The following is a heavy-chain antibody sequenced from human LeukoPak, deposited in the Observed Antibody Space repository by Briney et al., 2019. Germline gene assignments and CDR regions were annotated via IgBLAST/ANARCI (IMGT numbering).Heavy chain of an antibody. CDR1: DGSFSGYY. D-gene: IGHD3-10*01. CDR2: INHSGST. J-gene: IGHJ4*02. Sequence: PSETLSLTCAVYDGSFSGYYWSWIRQPPGKGLEWIGEINHSGSTNYNPSLKSRVTISVDTSKNQFSLKLSSVTAADTAVYYCASGLWFGELLRWGQGTLVTVSS. V-gene: IGHV4-34*01. CDR3: ASGLWFGELLR.